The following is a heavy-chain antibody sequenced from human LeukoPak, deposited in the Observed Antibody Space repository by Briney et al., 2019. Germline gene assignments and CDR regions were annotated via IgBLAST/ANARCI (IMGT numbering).Heavy chain of an antibody. Sequence: AVGSLRLSCAASEFTFNNYWMTWVRQAPGKGREWGAFIRYDGSNKYYADSVKGRFTISRDNSKNTLYLQMNSLRAEDTAVYYCAKDTVVDTALDYWGQGTLVTVSS. V-gene: IGHV3-30*02. CDR2: IRYDGSNK. J-gene: IGHJ4*02. D-gene: IGHD5-18*01. CDR3: AKDTVVDTALDY. CDR1: EFTFNNYW.